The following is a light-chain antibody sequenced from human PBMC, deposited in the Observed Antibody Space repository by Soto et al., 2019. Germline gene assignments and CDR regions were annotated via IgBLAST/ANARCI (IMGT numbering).Light chain of an antibody. CDR2: GAS. CDR3: QQYNNWPPRT. V-gene: IGKV3-15*01. CDR1: HSISSS. J-gene: IGKJ1*01. Sequence: EIVMTQSPATLSVSPGERATLSCRASHSISSSLAWYQQKPGQAPRLLIYGASTRATGIPARFSGSGSGTEFTLTISSLQSEDFAVYYCQQYNNWPPRTFGQGTKVDIK.